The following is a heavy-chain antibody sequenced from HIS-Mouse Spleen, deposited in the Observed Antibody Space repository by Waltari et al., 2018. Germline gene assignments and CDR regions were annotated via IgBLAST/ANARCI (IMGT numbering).Heavy chain of an antibody. V-gene: IGHV3-30*18. J-gene: IGHJ3*02. D-gene: IGHD3-10*01. CDR3: AKKPPPLPVRDAFDI. CDR2: ISYDGSNK. CDR1: GFTFSDYG. Sequence: QVQLVESGGGVVQPGRSLRLSCAASGFTFSDYGMHGVRQAPGKGLEWVAVISYDGSNKYYADSVKGRFTISRDNSKNTLYLQMNSLRAEDTAVYYCAKKPPPLPVRDAFDIWGQGTMVTVSS.